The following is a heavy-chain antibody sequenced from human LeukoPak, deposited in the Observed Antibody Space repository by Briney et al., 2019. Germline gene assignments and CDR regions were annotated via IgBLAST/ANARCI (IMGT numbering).Heavy chain of an antibody. CDR1: GFAFSSAW. Sequence: GGSLRLSCAASGFAFSSAWMSWVRQAPGKGLEWVGRIKSKTDGGTTDYAAPVKGRFTISRDDSKNTLYLQMNSLKTEDTAVYYCTTVMVYYDSSGSERYFDYWGQGTLVTVSS. J-gene: IGHJ4*02. V-gene: IGHV3-15*01. CDR2: IKSKTDGGTT. CDR3: TTVMVYYDSSGSERYFDY. D-gene: IGHD3-22*01.